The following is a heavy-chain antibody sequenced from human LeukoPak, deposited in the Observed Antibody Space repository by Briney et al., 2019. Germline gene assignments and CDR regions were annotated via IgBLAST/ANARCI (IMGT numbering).Heavy chain of an antibody. D-gene: IGHD2-2*01. J-gene: IGHJ5*02. CDR2: IYYSGST. CDR3: ARGGSLLAQPCSSTSCHPNWFDP. V-gene: IGHV4-39*07. CDR1: GGSISSSSYY. Sequence: PSETLSLTCTVSGGSISSSSYYWGWIRQPPGKGLEWIGSIYYSGSTYYNPSLKSRVTISVDTSKNQFSLKLSSVTAADTAVYYCARGGSLLAQPCSSTSCHPNWFDPWGQGTLVTVSS.